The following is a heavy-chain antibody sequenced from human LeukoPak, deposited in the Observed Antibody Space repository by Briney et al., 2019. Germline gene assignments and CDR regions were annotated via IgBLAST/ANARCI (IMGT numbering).Heavy chain of an antibody. Sequence: GRSLRLSCTASGFTFSNYAMSWVRQAPGKGLEWVSAISGSGDNTYYADSVKGRFTISRDNSKNTLYLQMNSLRAEDTAVYYCAKNFYGDYNVFFDYWGQGTLVTVSS. D-gene: IGHD4-17*01. V-gene: IGHV3-23*01. CDR2: ISGSGDNT. CDR3: AKNFYGDYNVFFDY. J-gene: IGHJ4*02. CDR1: GFTFSNYA.